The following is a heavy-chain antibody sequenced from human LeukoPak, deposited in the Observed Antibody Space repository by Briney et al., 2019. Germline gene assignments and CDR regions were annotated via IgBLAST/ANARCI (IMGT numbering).Heavy chain of an antibody. CDR3: ARQADSSIYYYFDY. CDR1: GGSISSYY. V-gene: IGHV4-59*08. D-gene: IGHD6-13*01. CDR2: IYYSGST. Sequence: PSETLSLTCTVSGGSISSYYWSWIRQPPGKGLEWIGCIYYSGSTNYNPFLKSRVTISVDTSKNQFSLKLSSVTAADTAVYYCARQADSSIYYYFDYWGQGALVTVSS. J-gene: IGHJ4*02.